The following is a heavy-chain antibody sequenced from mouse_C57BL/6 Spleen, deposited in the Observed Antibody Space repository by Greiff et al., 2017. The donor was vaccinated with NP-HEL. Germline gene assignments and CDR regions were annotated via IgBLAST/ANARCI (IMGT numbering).Heavy chain of an antibody. Sequence: EVQLVESGPGLVKPSQSLSLTCSVTGYSITSGYYWNWIRQFPGNKLEWMGYISYDGSNNYNPSLKNRISITRDTSKNQFFLKLNSVTTEDTATYYCARWDYYDFDYWGQGTTLTVSS. CDR2: ISYDGSN. D-gene: IGHD1-1*01. CDR3: ARWDYYDFDY. V-gene: IGHV3-6*01. CDR1: GYSITSGYY. J-gene: IGHJ2*01.